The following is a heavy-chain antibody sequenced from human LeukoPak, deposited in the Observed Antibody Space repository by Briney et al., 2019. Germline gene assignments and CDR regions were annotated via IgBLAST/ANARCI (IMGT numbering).Heavy chain of an antibody. CDR2: IYTSGST. J-gene: IGHJ6*03. CDR3: ARGSVVVVAATLETESPYYYYMDV. V-gene: IGHV4-61*02. D-gene: IGHD2-15*01. CDR1: GGSISSSSYY. Sequence: SETLSLTCTVSGGSISSSSYYWSWIRQPAGKGLEWIGRIYTSGSTNYNPSLKSRVTMSVDTSKNQFSLKLSSVTAADTAVYYCARGSVVVVAATLETESPYYYYMDVWGKGTTVTISS.